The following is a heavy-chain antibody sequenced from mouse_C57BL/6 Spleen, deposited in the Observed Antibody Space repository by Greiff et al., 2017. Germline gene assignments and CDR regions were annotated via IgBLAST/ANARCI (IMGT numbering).Heavy chain of an antibody. CDR2: IHPNSGST. CDR3: ALDSSGYTWFAY. D-gene: IGHD3-2*02. J-gene: IGHJ3*01. Sequence: QVQLKQPGAELVKPGASVKLSCKASGYTFTSYWMHWVKQRPGQGLEWIGMIHPNSGSTNYNEKFKSKATLTVDKSSSTAYMQLSSLTSEDSAVYYCALDSSGYTWFAYWGQGTLVTVSA. CDR1: GYTFTSYW. V-gene: IGHV1-64*01.